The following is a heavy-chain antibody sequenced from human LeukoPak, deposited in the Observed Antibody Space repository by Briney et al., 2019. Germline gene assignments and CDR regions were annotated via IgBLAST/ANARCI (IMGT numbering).Heavy chain of an antibody. CDR1: GYTFTGYY. CDR3: ARVQVATITDYYYYYYMDV. D-gene: IGHD5-12*01. V-gene: IGHV1-2*02. Sequence: ASVKVSCKASGYTFTGYYMHWVRQAPGQGLEWMGWINPSSGGTNYAQKFQGRVTMTRDTSISTAYMELSRLRSDDTAVYYCARVQVATITDYYYYYYMDVWGKGNTVTISS. J-gene: IGHJ6*03. CDR2: INPSSGGT.